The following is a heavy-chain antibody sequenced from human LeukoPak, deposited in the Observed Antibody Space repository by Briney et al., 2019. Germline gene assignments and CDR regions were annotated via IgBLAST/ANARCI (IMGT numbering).Heavy chain of an antibody. CDR3: ARDHVVVGSTTSFFDY. CDR2: IYTNGHT. Sequence: PSETLSLTCTVSGGSMSNYHWTWIRQPPGEGLEWIGRIYTNGHTNYSPSLRSRVTMSVDTSKNRFSLKVRFVTAADTAVYFCARDHVVVGSTTSFFDYWGQGILVTVSS. V-gene: IGHV4-4*07. J-gene: IGHJ4*02. D-gene: IGHD3-22*01. CDR1: GGSMSNYH.